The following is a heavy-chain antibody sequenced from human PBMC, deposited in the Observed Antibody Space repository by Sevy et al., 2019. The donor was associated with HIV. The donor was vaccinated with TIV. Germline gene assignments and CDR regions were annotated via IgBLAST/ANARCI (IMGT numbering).Heavy chain of an antibody. CDR1: GFTFSTSN. J-gene: IGHJ5*02. V-gene: IGHV3-48*02. D-gene: IGHD6-13*01. CDR2: ISSSGTPI. Sequence: GGSVRLSCVDSGFTFSTSNMNWVRQAPGKGLEWVSYISSSGTPIFYADSVKGRFTISRDNAKNSLYLQMNSLRDDDTAVYYCARGSGSSWFFSWGQGTLVTVSS. CDR3: ARGSGSSWFFS.